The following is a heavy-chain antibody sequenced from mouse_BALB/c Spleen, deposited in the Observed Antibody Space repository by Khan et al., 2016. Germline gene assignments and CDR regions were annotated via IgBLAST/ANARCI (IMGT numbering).Heavy chain of an antibody. D-gene: IGHD2-3*01. CDR3: AREGWLLGYFDY. CDR2: VIPSNADT. Sequence: QVQLQQSGAELVRPGTSVKVSCKASGYTFTSYTMHWVKQGPGQGLEWMGYVIPSNADTNYNQKFKDKATLTADKSSSTAYMQLSSLTSEDSAVYYCAREGWLLGYFDYWGQGTTLTVSS. CDR1: GYTFTSYT. J-gene: IGHJ2*01. V-gene: IGHV1S26*01.